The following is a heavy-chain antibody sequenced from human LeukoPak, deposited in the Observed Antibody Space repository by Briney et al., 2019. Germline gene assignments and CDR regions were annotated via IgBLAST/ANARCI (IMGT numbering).Heavy chain of an antibody. V-gene: IGHV3-53*01. CDR1: GFTVSSNY. CDR2: IYSGGST. CDR3: ARVTFPAYYYDSSGYYFDY. D-gene: IGHD3-22*01. Sequence: GGSLRLSCAASGFTVSSNYMSWVRQAPGKGLEWVSVIYSGGSTYYSDAVKGRCTISRDNSKNTLYLQMKSLSAEDTAVYYCARVTFPAYYYDSSGYYFDYWGQGTLVTVSS. J-gene: IGHJ4*02.